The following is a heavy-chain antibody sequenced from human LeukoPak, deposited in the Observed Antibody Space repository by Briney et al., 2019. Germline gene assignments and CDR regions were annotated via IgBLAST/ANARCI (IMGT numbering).Heavy chain of an antibody. J-gene: IGHJ4*02. D-gene: IGHD2-15*01. CDR3: ARDFLVRYCSGGSCYMTSDFGY. Sequence: ASVKVSCKASGYTFTGYYMHWVRQAPGQGLEWMGWINPNSGGTNYAQKFQGRVTMTRDTSISTAYMELSRLRSDDTAVYYCARDFLVRYCSGGSCYMTSDFGYWGQGTMVTVSS. CDR1: GYTFTGYY. V-gene: IGHV1-2*02. CDR2: INPNSGGT.